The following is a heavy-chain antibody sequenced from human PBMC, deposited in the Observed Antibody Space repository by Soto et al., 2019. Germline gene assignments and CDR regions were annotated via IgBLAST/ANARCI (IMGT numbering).Heavy chain of an antibody. CDR1: GYTFTSYD. Sequence: ASVKVSCKASGYTFTSYDINWVRQATGQGLEWMGWMNPNSGNTGYAQKFQGRVTMTRNTSISTAYMELSSLRSEDTAVYYCARGLHCSGGSCYSEKSDAFDIWGQGTMVTVSS. CDR2: MNPNSGNT. V-gene: IGHV1-8*01. D-gene: IGHD2-15*01. CDR3: ARGLHCSGGSCYSEKSDAFDI. J-gene: IGHJ3*02.